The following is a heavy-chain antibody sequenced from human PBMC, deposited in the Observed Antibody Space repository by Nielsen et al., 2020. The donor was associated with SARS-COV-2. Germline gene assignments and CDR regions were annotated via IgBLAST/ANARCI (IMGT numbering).Heavy chain of an antibody. D-gene: IGHD2-2*01. Sequence: ASVKVSCKASGYTFTSYYMHWVRQAPGQGLEWMGIINPSGGSTSYAQKFQGRVTMTRDTSTSTVYMELSSLRSEDTAVYYCARGGFVPAASPAWDFDYWGQGTLVTVSS. V-gene: IGHV1-46*01. J-gene: IGHJ4*02. CDR3: ARGGFVPAASPAWDFDY. CDR2: INPSGGST. CDR1: GYTFTSYY.